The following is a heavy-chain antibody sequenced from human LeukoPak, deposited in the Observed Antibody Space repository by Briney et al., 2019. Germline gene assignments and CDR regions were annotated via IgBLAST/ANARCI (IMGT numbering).Heavy chain of an antibody. J-gene: IGHJ4*02. Sequence: GGSLRLSCAASGFTFSSYGMSWVRQAPGKGLEWVSAISGSGGSTYYADSVKGRFTISRDNSKNTLYLQMNSLRAEDTAVYYCATHPEDIVVVVAAPFDYWGQGTLVTVSS. CDR2: ISGSGGST. D-gene: IGHD2-15*01. V-gene: IGHV3-23*01. CDR1: GFTFSSYG. CDR3: ATHPEDIVVVVAAPFDY.